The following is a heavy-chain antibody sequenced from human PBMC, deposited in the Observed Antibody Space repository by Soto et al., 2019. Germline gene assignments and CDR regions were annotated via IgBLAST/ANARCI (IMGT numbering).Heavy chain of an antibody. CDR2: IYHGST. CDR3: ARAGGLGAVAVDY. CDR1: GGSISSSNW. Sequence: PSETLSLTCAVSGGSISSSNWWSWVRQPPGKGLEWIGEIYHGSTYYNPSLKSRVTISVDRSKNQFSLKLSSVTAADTAVYYCARAGGLGAVAVDYWGQGTLVTVSS. J-gene: IGHJ4*02. V-gene: IGHV4-4*02. D-gene: IGHD6-19*01.